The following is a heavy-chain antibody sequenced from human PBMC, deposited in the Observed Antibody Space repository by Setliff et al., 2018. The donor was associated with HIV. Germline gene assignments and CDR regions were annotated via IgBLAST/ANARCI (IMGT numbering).Heavy chain of an antibody. CDR1: DDSINSYY. CDR3: ARAGYYFPYFDY. J-gene: IGHJ4*02. CDR2: IHTSGSI. V-gene: IGHV4-4*07. D-gene: IGHD3-22*01. Sequence: PSETLSLTCTFSDDSINSYYCAWIRQPAGKRLQLIGRIHTSGSINYNPSLRSRVFLSVDPSKNQCSLKVHSLTAADTAVYYCARAGYYFPYFDYWGQGILVT.